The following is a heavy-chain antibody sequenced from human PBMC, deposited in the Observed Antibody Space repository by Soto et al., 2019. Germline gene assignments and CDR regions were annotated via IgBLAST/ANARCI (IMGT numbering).Heavy chain of an antibody. V-gene: IGHV4-31*03. J-gene: IGHJ4*02. CDR3: ARGGGLRYPGYSSSWSKPYYFDY. D-gene: IGHD6-13*01. CDR2: IYYSGST. CDR1: GGSISSGGYY. Sequence: PSETLSLTCTVSGGSISSGGYYWSWIRQHPGKGLEWIGYIYYSGSTYYNPSLKSRVTISVDTSKNQFSLKLSSVTAADTAVYYCARGGGLRYPGYSSSWSKPYYFDYWGQGTLVTVSS.